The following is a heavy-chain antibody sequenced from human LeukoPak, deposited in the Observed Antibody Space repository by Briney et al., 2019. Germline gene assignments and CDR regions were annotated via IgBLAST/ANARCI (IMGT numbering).Heavy chain of an antibody. CDR2: MNPNSGNT. CDR3: AKESDLWNSYYRGGGLGH. D-gene: IGHD3-3*01. CDR1: GYTFTSYD. Sequence: ASVKVSCKASGYTFTSYDINWVRQATGQGLEWMGWMNPNSGNTGYAQKFQGRVTMTRNTSISTAYMELSSLIAEDTAVYYCAKESDLWNSYYRGGGLGHWGQGTLVTVSS. J-gene: IGHJ5*02. V-gene: IGHV1-8*01.